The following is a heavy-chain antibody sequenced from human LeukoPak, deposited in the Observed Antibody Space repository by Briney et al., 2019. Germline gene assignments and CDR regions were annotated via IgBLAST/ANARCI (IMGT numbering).Heavy chain of an antibody. CDR1: GYTFTGYY. Sequence: ASVKVSCKASGYTFTGYYMHWVRQAPGQGLEWMGWINPNSGDTNYAQKFQGRVTMARDTSIRTAYMELSRLRSDDTAVYYCARDCGYYDSSGYHRIAFDIWGQGTMVTVSS. V-gene: IGHV1-2*02. D-gene: IGHD3-22*01. CDR2: INPNSGDT. CDR3: ARDCGYYDSSGYHRIAFDI. J-gene: IGHJ3*02.